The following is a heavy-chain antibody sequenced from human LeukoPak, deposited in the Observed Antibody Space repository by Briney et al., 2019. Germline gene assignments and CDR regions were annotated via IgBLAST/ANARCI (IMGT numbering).Heavy chain of an antibody. CDR2: IRHDGNEK. Sequence: PGGSLRLSCVVSGFTFSGYWMSWVRQAPGKGLEWVANIRHDGNEKFYVDFVKGRFSISRDNAKNSLYLQMSSLRAEDTAVYYCASGRDGYNHYFDYWGQGTLVTVSS. J-gene: IGHJ4*02. D-gene: IGHD5-24*01. V-gene: IGHV3-7*01. CDR3: ASGRDGYNHYFDY. CDR1: GFTFSGYW.